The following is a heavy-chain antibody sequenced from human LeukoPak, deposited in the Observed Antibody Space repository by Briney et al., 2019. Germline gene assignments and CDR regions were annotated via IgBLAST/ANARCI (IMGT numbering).Heavy chain of an antibody. CDR2: TSGSGVNS. D-gene: IGHD5-12*01. Sequence: GGSLRLSCAASGFTLRSYDMSRVRQAPGKGLEWVAATSGSGVNSYYADSVRGRSTISRDNSQNTLYLQMDSLRAEDTALYYCAKEYSGYDFDYWGQGTLVTVSS. CDR1: GFTLRSYD. CDR3: AKEYSGYDFDY. V-gene: IGHV3-23*01. J-gene: IGHJ4*02.